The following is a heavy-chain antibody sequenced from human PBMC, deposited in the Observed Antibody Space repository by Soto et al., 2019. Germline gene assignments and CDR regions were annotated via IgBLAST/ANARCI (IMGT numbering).Heavy chain of an antibody. Sequence: SAKVSCKDSGYSFSSHAITWVRQAPVQGLEWMGWIIPVFGTPSYAQKFQGRVTISADKSTNTSSLELMSLRSEDTAVYYCASVGALSSNWYHSDVLDSWGQRTQVTVSS. CDR2: IIPVFGTP. V-gene: IGHV1-69*06. J-gene: IGHJ4*02. CDR1: GYSFSSHA. D-gene: IGHD1-26*01. CDR3: ASVGALSSNWYHSDVLDS.